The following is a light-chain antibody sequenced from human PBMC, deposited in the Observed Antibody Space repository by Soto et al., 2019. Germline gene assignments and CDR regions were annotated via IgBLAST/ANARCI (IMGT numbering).Light chain of an antibody. J-gene: IGKJ1*01. CDR2: GAS. CDR1: QSVSSR. CDR3: EQYYDWPPWT. Sequence: EIVMTQSPATLSVSPGERAALSCRASQSVSSRFAWYQQKPGQAPRLLTYGASTRATGIPARFSCSGSGTEFTLTINSLQSEDFAVYYCEQYYDWPPWTFGQGTKV. V-gene: IGKV3-15*01.